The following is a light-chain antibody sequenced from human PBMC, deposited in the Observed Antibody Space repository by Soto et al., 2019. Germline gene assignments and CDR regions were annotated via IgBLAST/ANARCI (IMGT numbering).Light chain of an antibody. CDR3: HHDDGYPLP. CDR2: KAS. V-gene: IGKV1-5*03. CDR1: QSISSW. Sequence: DIQMTQSPSTLSSSLGDRVTITCRASQSISSWLAWYQQKPGNDPTRLIYKASNLPSGVPSRFSGSGSGTEFTLTISSMQPDDVVTYFCHHDDGYPLPFGQGTKVEIK. J-gene: IGKJ1*01.